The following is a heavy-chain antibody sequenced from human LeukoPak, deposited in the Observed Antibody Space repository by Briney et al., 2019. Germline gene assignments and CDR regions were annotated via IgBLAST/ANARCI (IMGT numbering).Heavy chain of an antibody. J-gene: IGHJ5*02. CDR2: FDPEDGET. V-gene: IGHV1-24*01. CDR3: ATWGSSLALYWFVP. D-gene: IGHD6-6*01. CDR1: GYTLTELS. Sequence: GASVKVSCKVSGYTLTELSMHWVRQAPGTGLEWMGGFDPEDGETIYAQKFQGRVTMTEDTSTDTAYMELSSLRSEDTAVYYCATWGSSLALYWFVPWSQGKLGTVSS.